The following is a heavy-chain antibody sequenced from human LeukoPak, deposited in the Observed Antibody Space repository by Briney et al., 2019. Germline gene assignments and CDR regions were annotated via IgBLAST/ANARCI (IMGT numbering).Heavy chain of an antibody. D-gene: IGHD4-17*01. CDR2: IYRNDDK. CDR1: GFSLSTSGVG. J-gene: IGHJ4*02. Sequence: SGPTLVKPTQTLTLTCTFSGFSLSTSGVGVGWIRQPPGKALEWLALIYRNDDKRYSPSLKSRLTITKDTSKNQVVLTMTNMDPVDTATYYCAQTTTVTTIGPYFDYWGQGTLVTVSS. CDR3: AQTTTVTTIGPYFDY. V-gene: IGHV2-5*01.